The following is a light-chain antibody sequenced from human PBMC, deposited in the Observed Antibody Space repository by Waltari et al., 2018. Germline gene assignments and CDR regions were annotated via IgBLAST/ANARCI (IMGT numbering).Light chain of an antibody. Sequence: EIVLTQSPGTLSLSPGERATLSCRASQSVRKYLAWYQQRPGQAPRLLIYDASTRATGIPDRFSGSGFGTDFSLTINRLEPEDFAVYYCQKYESLPATFGQGTKVEIK. V-gene: IGKV3-20*01. J-gene: IGKJ1*01. CDR2: DAS. CDR1: QSVRKY. CDR3: QKYESLPAT.